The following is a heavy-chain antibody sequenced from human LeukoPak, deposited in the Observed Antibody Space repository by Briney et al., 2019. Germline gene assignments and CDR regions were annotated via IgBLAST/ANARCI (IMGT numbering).Heavy chain of an antibody. CDR2: ISSSSSYI. CDR1: GFTVSSNY. D-gene: IGHD4-17*01. J-gene: IGHJ4*02. V-gene: IGHV3-21*01. CDR3: ARVGDTVTREFDY. Sequence: PGGSLRLSCAASGFTVSSNYMNWVRQAPGKGLEWVSSISSSSSYIYYADSVKGRFTISRDNAKNSLYLQMNSLRAEDTAVYYCARVGDTVTREFDYWGQGTLVTVSS.